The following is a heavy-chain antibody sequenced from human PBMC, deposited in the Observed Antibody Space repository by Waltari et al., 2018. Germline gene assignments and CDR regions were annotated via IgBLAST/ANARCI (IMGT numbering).Heavy chain of an antibody. CDR3: ASHYYDSSGYYAKTTRFDY. V-gene: IGHV1-69*14. CDR1: GGTFSSYA. CDR2: VIPIFGTA. Sequence: QVQLVQSGAEVKKPGSSVKVSCKASGGTFSSYAISWVRQAPGQGLEWMGGVIPIFGTANYAQKFQGRVTITADKSTSTAYMELSSLRSEDTAVYYCASHYYDSSGYYAKTTRFDYWGQGTLVTVSS. J-gene: IGHJ4*02. D-gene: IGHD3-22*01.